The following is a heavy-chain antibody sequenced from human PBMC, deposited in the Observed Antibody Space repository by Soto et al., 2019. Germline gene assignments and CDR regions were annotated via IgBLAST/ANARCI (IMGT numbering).Heavy chain of an antibody. CDR3: ARHAAYDSVWGKSDGSDY. CDR1: GGSISSNSYY. D-gene: IGHD3-16*01. Sequence: PSETLSLTCTVSGGSISSNSYYWDWIRQPPGKGLEWVGSMYYSGATYHNPSLQSRVTVSVDTSKNQFSLHLSSVTAADTAVYYFARHAAYDSVWGKSDGSDYWGQGTLVTVSS. J-gene: IGHJ4*02. V-gene: IGHV4-39*01. CDR2: MYYSGAT.